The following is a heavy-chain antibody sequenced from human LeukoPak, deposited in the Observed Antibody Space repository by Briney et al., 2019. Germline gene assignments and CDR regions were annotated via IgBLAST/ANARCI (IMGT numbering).Heavy chain of an antibody. CDR2: ISASGGST. J-gene: IGHJ4*02. Sequence: PGGSLRLSCAASGFTFSSYAMNWVRQASGKGLEWVSTISASGGSTYYFVKGRFTISRDNSKNTLYLQMNSLRAEDTAVYYCAKGYCSSTNCKESFFDYWGQGTLVTVSS. CDR1: GFTFSSYA. D-gene: IGHD2-2*01. CDR3: AKGYCSSTNCKESFFDY. V-gene: IGHV3-23*01.